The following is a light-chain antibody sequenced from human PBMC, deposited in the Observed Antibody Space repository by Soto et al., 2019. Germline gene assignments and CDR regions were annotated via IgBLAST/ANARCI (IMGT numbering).Light chain of an antibody. CDR3: QQYYGTPPT. Sequence: DIVLTQSPDSLAVSLGERATINCKSSQNVLWSSNNKNYLAWYQQKPGQSPKLLIYWASTRESGVPDRFSGSGSGTDFTLTISSLQAEDVAVYYCQQYYGTPPTFGQGTKVEIK. CDR1: QNVLWSSNNKNY. V-gene: IGKV4-1*01. J-gene: IGKJ1*01. CDR2: WAS.